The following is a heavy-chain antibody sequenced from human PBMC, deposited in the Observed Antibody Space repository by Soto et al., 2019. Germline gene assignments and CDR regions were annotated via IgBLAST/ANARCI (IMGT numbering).Heavy chain of an antibody. CDR1: GGSFSGYY. J-gene: IGHJ4*02. D-gene: IGHD6-13*01. V-gene: IGHV4-34*01. CDR2: INHSGST. CDR3: ARLQAAVPHY. Sequence: TLSLTCAVYGGSFSGYYWSWIRQPPGKGLEWIGEINHSGSTNYNPSLKSRVTISVDTSKNQFSLKLASVAAADTATYFCARLQAAVPHYWGQGTLVTVSS.